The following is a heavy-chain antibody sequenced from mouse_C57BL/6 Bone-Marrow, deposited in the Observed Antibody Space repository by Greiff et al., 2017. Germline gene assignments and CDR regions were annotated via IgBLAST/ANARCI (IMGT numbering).Heavy chain of an antibody. Sequence: VKLQESGAELARPGASVKLSCKASGYTFTSYGISWVKQRTGQGLEWIGEIYPRSGNTYYNEKFKGKATLTADKSSSTAYMELRSLTSEDSAVYFCARSVYVEGAMDYWGQGTSVTVSS. CDR2: IYPRSGNT. D-gene: IGHD1-1*01. V-gene: IGHV1-81*01. J-gene: IGHJ4*01. CDR3: ARSVYVEGAMDY. CDR1: GYTFTSYG.